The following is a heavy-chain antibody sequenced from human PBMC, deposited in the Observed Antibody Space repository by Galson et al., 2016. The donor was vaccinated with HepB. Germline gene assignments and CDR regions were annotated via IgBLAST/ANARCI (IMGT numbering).Heavy chain of an antibody. CDR1: GGTFGTYA. D-gene: IGHD1-26*01. CDR3: ARGREGAAGLYYYGMDV. V-gene: IGHV1-69*13. Sequence: SVKVSCKASGGTFGTYAISWVRQAPGQGLEWMGGIIPLFGTTHYSQNFQGRVTFTADESTSAAYMKLSSLRSEDTAVYYCARGREGAAGLYYYGMDVWGQGTTVTVSS. CDR2: IIPLFGTT. J-gene: IGHJ6*02.